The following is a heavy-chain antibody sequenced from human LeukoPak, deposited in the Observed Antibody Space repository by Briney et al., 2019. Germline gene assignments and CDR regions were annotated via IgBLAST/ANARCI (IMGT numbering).Heavy chain of an antibody. CDR1: GFAFSSHW. Sequence: GGSLRLSCAASGFAFSSHWMHWVRQAPGEGLVWVSRVNGPGDWTHYADSVRGRFIISRDNAENTISLQMNNLRAEDTAVYFCAREVFEGQRQSDAFDVWGQGTMVTVSS. CDR3: AREVFEGQRQSDAFDV. CDR2: VNGPGDWT. D-gene: IGHD6-25*01. J-gene: IGHJ3*01. V-gene: IGHV3-74*01.